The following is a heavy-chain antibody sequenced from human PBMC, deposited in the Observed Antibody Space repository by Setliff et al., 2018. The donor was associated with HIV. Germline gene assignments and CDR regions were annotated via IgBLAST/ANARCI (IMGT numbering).Heavy chain of an antibody. J-gene: IGHJ4*02. CDR1: GGFFSGCY. CDR2: VNYSGNT. CDR3: ARGPWGYNGSYAGLPFDN. V-gene: IGHV4-34*01. D-gene: IGHD1-26*01. Sequence: PSETLSLTCAVYGGFFSGCYWSWIRQPPGEGLEWIGEVNYSGNTNYNPSLKTRVNISVDTSKNQFSLNLRSVSAADTAVYYCARGPWGYNGSYAGLPFDNWGQGKLITVSS.